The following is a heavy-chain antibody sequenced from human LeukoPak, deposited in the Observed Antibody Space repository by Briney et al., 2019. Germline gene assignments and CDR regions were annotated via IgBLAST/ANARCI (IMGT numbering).Heavy chain of an antibody. Sequence: GESLKISCKGSGYSFTSYWIGWVRQMPGKGLEWMGIIYPGDSDTRYSPSFQGQVTISADKSISTAYLQWSSLRSEDTAVYYCARAAYDSSGYYYYFDYWGQGTLVTVSS. J-gene: IGHJ4*02. CDR2: IYPGDSDT. CDR3: ARAAYDSSGYYYYFDY. CDR1: GYSFTSYW. D-gene: IGHD3-22*01. V-gene: IGHV5-51*01.